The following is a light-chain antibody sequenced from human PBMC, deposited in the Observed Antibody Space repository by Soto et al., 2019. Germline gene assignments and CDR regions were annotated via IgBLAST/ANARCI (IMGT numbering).Light chain of an antibody. V-gene: IGLV2-14*01. CDR2: DVS. CDR1: SSDVGGYNY. J-gene: IGLJ2*01. CDR3: SSYTSSSTPRV. Sequence: QSALTQPASVSGSPGQSITISCTGTSSDVGGYNYVSWYQQHPGKAPKLMIYDVSNRPSGVSNRFSGSKSGNTASLTISGLQAEDEADYYCSSYTSSSTPRVFGGGTKPPS.